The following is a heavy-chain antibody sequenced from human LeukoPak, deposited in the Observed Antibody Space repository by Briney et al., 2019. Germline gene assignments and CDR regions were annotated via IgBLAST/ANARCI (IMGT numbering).Heavy chain of an antibody. CDR1: GFTFSDYY. D-gene: IGHD1-1*01. Sequence: KSVGSLRLSCAASGFTFSDYYMNWIRQAPGKGLEWVSYISTSGTTMSYADSVKGRFTISRDSAKNSLYLQMNSLRAEDTAVYYCARGTTGTTDFDYWGQGNLVTVSS. CDR2: ISTSGTTM. CDR3: ARGTTGTTDFDY. V-gene: IGHV3-11*01. J-gene: IGHJ4*02.